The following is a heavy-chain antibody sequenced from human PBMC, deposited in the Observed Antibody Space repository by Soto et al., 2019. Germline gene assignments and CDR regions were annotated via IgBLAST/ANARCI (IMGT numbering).Heavy chain of an antibody. CDR2: ISDSGGST. CDR3: AKTKSGGYRGIDY. D-gene: IGHD6-19*01. J-gene: IGHJ4*02. CDR1: GFTFSTYP. Sequence: EVQLLESGGGLVQPGGSLRLSCTASGFTFSTYPMSWVRQAPGKGLEWVSTISDSGGSTYFADSVKGRFTISRDNSKNTLYLQMNSLRADDTAVYYCAKTKSGGYRGIDYWGQGTLVTVSS. V-gene: IGHV3-23*01.